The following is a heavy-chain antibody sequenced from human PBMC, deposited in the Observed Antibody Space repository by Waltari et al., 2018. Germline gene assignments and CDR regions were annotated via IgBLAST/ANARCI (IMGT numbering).Heavy chain of an antibody. D-gene: IGHD3-3*01. CDR2: ISWNSGSI. J-gene: IGHJ4*02. CDR3: AKDRYYDFWSGYYPY. V-gene: IGHV3-9*01. CDR1: GFTFDDYA. Sequence: EVQLVESGGGLVQPGRSLRLSCAASGFTFDDYAMHWVRQAPGKGLEWVSGISWNSGSIGYADSVKGRFTISRDNAKNSLYLQMNSLRAEDTALYYCAKDRYYDFWSGYYPYWGQGTLVTVSS.